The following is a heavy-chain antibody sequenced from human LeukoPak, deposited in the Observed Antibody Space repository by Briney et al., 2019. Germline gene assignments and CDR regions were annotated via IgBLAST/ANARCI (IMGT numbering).Heavy chain of an antibody. CDR2: IYYSGST. CDR1: GGSISSYY. V-gene: IGHV4-59*08. J-gene: IGHJ4*02. CDR3: ARHPLAVAEFDY. Sequence: HPSEALSLTCTVSGGSISSYYWSWIRQPPGKGLGWIGYIYYSGSTNYNPSLKSRVTISVDTSKNQFSLKLSSVTAADTAVYYCARHPLAVAEFDYWGQGTLVTVSS. D-gene: IGHD6-19*01.